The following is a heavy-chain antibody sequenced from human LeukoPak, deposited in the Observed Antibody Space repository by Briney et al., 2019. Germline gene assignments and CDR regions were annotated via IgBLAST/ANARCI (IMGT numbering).Heavy chain of an antibody. CDR2: ISGSGGRT. Sequence: PGGSLRLSCAASGLTFSTYAMSWVRQAPGKGLEWVSAISGSGGRTYYADSVKGRFTISRDNSKNTLYLQMNSLRAEDTAVYYCAKVGSQNFDGDCYSRWFDPWGQGTLVTVSS. CDR1: GLTFSTYA. CDR3: AKVGSQNFDGDCYSRWFDP. J-gene: IGHJ5*02. V-gene: IGHV3-23*01. D-gene: IGHD2-21*02.